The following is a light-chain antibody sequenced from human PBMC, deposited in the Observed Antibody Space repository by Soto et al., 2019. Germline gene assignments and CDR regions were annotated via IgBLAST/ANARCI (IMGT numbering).Light chain of an antibody. J-gene: IGKJ5*01. CDR3: QQFNNYPIT. CDR2: DAS. Sequence: AIQLTQSPSSLSASVGDRVTITCRASQGIISALALYQQKPGKAPKLLIYDASSLESGVPSRFSGSGSGTDFTLTISSLKPEEFATYYCQQFNNYPITFGQGTRLEIK. V-gene: IGKV1D-13*01. CDR1: QGIISA.